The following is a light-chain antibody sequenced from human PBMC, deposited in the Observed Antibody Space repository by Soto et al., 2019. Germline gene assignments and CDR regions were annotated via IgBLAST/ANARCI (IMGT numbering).Light chain of an antibody. CDR1: HSISNF. CDR2: ASF. Sequence: DIQMTQSPSLSVSVGDKGTITCRASHSISNFLNWYQQKPGKAPKLLIYASFNLQSGVPSRFSGSGSGTDFTLTISSLQPEDFATYYCQQNYITPYTFGQGTKLEIK. CDR3: QQNYITPYT. J-gene: IGKJ2*01. V-gene: IGKV1-39*01.